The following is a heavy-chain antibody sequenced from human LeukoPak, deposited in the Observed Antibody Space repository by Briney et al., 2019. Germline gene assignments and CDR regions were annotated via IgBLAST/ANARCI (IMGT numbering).Heavy chain of an antibody. D-gene: IGHD6-13*01. CDR3: ATDPYSSSPGGY. J-gene: IGHJ4*02. V-gene: IGHV1-24*01. CDR2: FDPEDGET. CDR1: GYTLTELS. Sequence: ASVKVSCKVSGYTLTELSMHWVRQAPGKGLEWMGGFDPEDGETIYAQKFQGRVTMTEDTSTDTAYMELSSLRSEDTAVYYCATDPYSSSPGGYWGQGTLVTVSS.